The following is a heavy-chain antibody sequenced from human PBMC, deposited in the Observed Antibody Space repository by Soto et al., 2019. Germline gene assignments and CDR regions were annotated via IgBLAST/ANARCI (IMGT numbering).Heavy chain of an antibody. V-gene: IGHV3-30*18. CDR2: ISYDGSNK. D-gene: IGHD5-12*01. J-gene: IGHJ2*01. CDR3: AKDHRRWLQSGWYFDL. CDR1: GFTFSSYG. Sequence: GGSLRLSCAASGFTFSSYGMHWVRQAPGKGLEWVAVISYDGSNKYYADSVKGRFTISRDNSKNTLYLQMNSLRAEDTAVYYCAKDHRRWLQSGWYFDLWGRGTLVTVSS.